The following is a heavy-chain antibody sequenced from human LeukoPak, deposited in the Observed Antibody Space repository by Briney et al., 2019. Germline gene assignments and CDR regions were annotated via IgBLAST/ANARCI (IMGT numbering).Heavy chain of an antibody. CDR2: ISSNSRYI. CDR1: GFYFSDYT. CDR3: ARDGLGSYDY. D-gene: IGHD3-10*01. J-gene: IGHJ4*01. V-gene: IGHV3-21*01. Sequence: PGGSLRLSCAASGFYFSDYTINWVRQAPGKGLEWVSSISSNSRYIYYADSVKGRLTVSRDNAKNSVYLQMNNLRVEDTAVYYCARDGLGSYDYWGHGTLVTVSS.